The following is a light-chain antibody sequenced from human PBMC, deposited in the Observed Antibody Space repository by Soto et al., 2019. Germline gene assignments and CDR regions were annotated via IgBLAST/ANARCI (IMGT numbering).Light chain of an antibody. CDR3: QQYGSSSSRT. CDR2: GGS. CDR1: QSVSSSY. V-gene: IGKV3-20*01. Sequence: EIVLTQSPGTLSLSPGERATLSCRASQSVSSSYLAWYQQKPGQAPRLLIYGGSSRSPGIPDRLSGSGSWADFTLPISRLEPDDFAVYYCQQYGSSSSRTFGGGTKVEIK. J-gene: IGKJ4*01.